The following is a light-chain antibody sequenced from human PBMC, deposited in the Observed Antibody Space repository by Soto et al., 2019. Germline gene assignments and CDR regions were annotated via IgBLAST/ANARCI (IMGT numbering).Light chain of an antibody. CDR3: CSYAGSYTLV. Sequence: QSALTQPRSVSGAPGQSVTISCTGTSSDVGGYNYVSWYQQHPGKAPKLMIYDVSKRPSGVPDRFSGSKSGHTASLTISGRQAEEEADYYCCSYAGSYTLVFGGGTKLTVL. CDR1: SSDVGGYNY. CDR2: DVS. J-gene: IGLJ2*01. V-gene: IGLV2-11*01.